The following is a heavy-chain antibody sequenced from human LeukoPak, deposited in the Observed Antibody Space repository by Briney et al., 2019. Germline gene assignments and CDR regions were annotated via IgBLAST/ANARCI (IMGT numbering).Heavy chain of an antibody. CDR1: GGSISSYY. Sequence: SETLSLTCTVSGGSISSYYWSWIRQPPGKGLEWIGYIYYSGSTNYNPSLKSRVTISVDTSKNQFSLKLSSVTAADTAVYYCARVVGREYFQHWGQGTLVTVSS. D-gene: IGHD2-15*01. J-gene: IGHJ1*01. CDR2: IYYSGST. CDR3: ARVVGREYFQH. V-gene: IGHV4-59*01.